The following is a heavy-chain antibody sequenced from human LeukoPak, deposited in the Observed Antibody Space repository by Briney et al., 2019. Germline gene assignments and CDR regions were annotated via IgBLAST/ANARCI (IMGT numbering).Heavy chain of an antibody. D-gene: IGHD6-13*01. V-gene: IGHV1-69*06. CDR3: ARDGSIAAARIFDL. CDR2: IIPIFGTA. Sequence: GASVKVSCKASGGTFSSYAISWVRQAPGQGLEWMGGIIPIFGTANYAQKFQGRVTITADKSTSTAYMELSSLRSEDTAVYYCARDGSIAAARIFDLWGRGTLVTVSS. CDR1: GGTFSSYA. J-gene: IGHJ2*01.